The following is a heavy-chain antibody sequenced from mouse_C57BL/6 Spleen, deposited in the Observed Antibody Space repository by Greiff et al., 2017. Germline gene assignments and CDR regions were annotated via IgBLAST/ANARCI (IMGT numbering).Heavy chain of an antibody. CDR2: IHPNSGST. CDR1: GYTFTSYW. J-gene: IGHJ3*01. CDR3: ARADSSGAWLAY. V-gene: IGHV1-64*01. D-gene: IGHD3-2*02. Sequence: QVQLKQPGAELVKPGASVKLSCKASGYTFTSYWMHWVKQRPGQGLEWIGMIHPNSGSTNYNEQFKSKATLTVAKSSSTAYMQLSSLTSEDDAVYYCARADSSGAWLAYWGQGTLVTVSA.